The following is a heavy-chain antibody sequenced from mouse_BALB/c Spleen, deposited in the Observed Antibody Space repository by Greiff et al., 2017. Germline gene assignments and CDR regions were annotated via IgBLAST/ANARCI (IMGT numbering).Heavy chain of an antibody. D-gene: IGHD1-1*01. CDR1: GFTFTDYY. V-gene: IGHV7-3*02. J-gene: IGHJ4*01. CDR2: IRNKANGYTT. CDR3: GGGAGSILYYYARGG. Sequence: EVMLVESGGGLVQPGGSLRLSCATSGFTFTDYYMSWVRQPPGKALEWLGFIRNKANGYTTEYSASVAGAVTRARDNSQSILYLQMNTLRAEERAREEGGGGAGSILYYYARGGGGQGTSVTVSS.